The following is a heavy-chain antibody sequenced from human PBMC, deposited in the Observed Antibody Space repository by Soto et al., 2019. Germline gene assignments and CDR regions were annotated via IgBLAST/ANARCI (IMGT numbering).Heavy chain of an antibody. CDR3: ARSDRDYYGSGTYSYYGMDV. CDR1: GGTFSSYA. J-gene: IGHJ6*02. CDR2: IIPIFGTR. Sequence: ASVKVSCKASGGTFSSYAISWVRQAPGQGLEWMGGIIPIFGTRNYEQRFQGRVTITADESTSTAYMELSSLRSEDTAVYYCARSDRDYYGSGTYSYYGMDVWGQGTPVTVSS. V-gene: IGHV1-69*13. D-gene: IGHD3-10*01.